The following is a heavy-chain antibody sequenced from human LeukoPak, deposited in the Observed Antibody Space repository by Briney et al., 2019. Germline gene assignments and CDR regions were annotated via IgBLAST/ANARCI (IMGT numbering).Heavy chain of an antibody. D-gene: IGHD6-19*01. V-gene: IGHV1-8*01. J-gene: IGHJ4*02. CDR2: MNPNSGNT. CDR1: GYTFTSYD. CDR3: ARGKIIAVAGTGQVNFDY. Sequence: GASVKVSCKASGYTFTSYDINWVRQATGQGLEWMGWMNPNSGNTGYAQKFQGRVTMTRNTSISTAYMELSSLRSEDTAVYYCARGKIIAVAGTGQVNFDYWGQGTLVTVSS.